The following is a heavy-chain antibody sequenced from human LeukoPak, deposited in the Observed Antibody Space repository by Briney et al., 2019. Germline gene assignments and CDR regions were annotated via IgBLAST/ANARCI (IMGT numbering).Heavy chain of an antibody. D-gene: IGHD6-6*01. J-gene: IGHJ4*02. Sequence: PSQTLSLTCTVSGGSISSGDYYWSWIRQPPGKGLEWIGRIYTSGSTNYNPSLKSRVTMSVDTSKNQFSLKLSSVTAADTAVYYCARDGEQLVPFDYWGQGTLVTVSS. CDR3: ARDGEQLVPFDY. CDR2: IYTSGST. CDR1: GGSISSGDYY. V-gene: IGHV4-61*02.